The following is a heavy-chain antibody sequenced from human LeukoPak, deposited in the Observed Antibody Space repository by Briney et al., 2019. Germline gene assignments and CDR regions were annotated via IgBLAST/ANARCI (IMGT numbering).Heavy chain of an antibody. CDR3: AKAREPYYDNSGIDH. CDR1: GFTFDDYA. J-gene: IGHJ4*02. CDR2: ISWNSGSI. Sequence: EPGRSLRLSCAASGFTFDDYAMHWVRQAPGKGLEWVSGISWNSGSIGYADSVKGRFTISRDNSKNTLYLQMNSLRAEDTAIYDCAKAREPYYDNSGIDHWGQGTLVTVSS. V-gene: IGHV3-9*01. D-gene: IGHD3-22*01.